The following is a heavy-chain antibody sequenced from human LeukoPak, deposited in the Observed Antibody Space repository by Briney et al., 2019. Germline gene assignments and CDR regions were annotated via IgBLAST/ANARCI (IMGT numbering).Heavy chain of an antibody. V-gene: IGHV1-2*02. CDR1: GYXFTAYY. D-gene: IGHD5-24*01. CDR2: INPNSGGT. CDR3: ARATLEMPFDY. Sequence: ASVKVSCKASGYXFTAYYMHWVRQAPGQGLEWMGWINPNSGGTTYAQIFQGRVTMTRDTSISTAYMDLTSLRSDDTAVYYCARATLEMPFDYWGQGTLVTVSS. J-gene: IGHJ4*02.